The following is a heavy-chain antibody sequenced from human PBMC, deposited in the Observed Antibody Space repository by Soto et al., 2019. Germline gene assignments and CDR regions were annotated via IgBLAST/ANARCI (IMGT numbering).Heavy chain of an antibody. D-gene: IGHD2-21*02. J-gene: IGHJ3*02. CDR1: GYTFTSYY. CDR2: INPSGGST. CDR3: AVLSGGGGDHDDAFDI. Sequence: ASVKVSCKASGYTFTSYYMHWVRQAPGQGLEWMGIINPSGGSTSYAQKFQGRVTMTRDTSTSTVYMELSSLRSEDTAVYYCAVLSGGGGDHDDAFDIWGQGTMVTVSS. V-gene: IGHV1-46*01.